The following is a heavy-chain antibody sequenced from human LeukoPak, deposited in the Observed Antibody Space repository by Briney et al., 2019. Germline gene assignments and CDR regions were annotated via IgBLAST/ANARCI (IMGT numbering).Heavy chain of an antibody. CDR1: GGSISSSSYY. Sequence: PSETLSLTCTVSGGSISSSSYYWGWIRQPPGKGLEWIGSIYYSGSTNYNPSLKSRVTISVDTSKNQFSLKLSSVTAADTAVYYCARLLPGYGGNRRRCYFDYWGQGTLVTVSS. CDR2: IYYSGST. CDR3: ARLLPGYGGNRRRCYFDY. J-gene: IGHJ4*02. V-gene: IGHV4-39*07. D-gene: IGHD4-23*01.